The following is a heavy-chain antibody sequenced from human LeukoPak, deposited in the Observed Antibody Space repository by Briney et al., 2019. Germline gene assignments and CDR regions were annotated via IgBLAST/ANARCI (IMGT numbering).Heavy chain of an antibody. CDR3: ARITYDFWSGYYMPDDP. D-gene: IGHD3-3*01. V-gene: IGHV1-18*01. CDR2: ISIYNGNT. J-gene: IGHJ5*02. Sequence: ASVKVSCKASGYTFTNYGISWVRQAPGQGLEWMGWISIYNGNTDHAQKLRGRVTMTTDTSTSTAYMELRSLRSDDTAVYYCARITYDFWSGYYMPDDPWGQGTLVTVSS. CDR1: GYTFTNYG.